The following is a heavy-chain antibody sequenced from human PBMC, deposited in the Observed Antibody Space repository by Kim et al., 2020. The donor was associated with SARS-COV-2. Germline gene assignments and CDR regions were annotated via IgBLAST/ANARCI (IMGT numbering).Heavy chain of an antibody. CDR2: INHSGST. J-gene: IGHJ4*02. CDR1: GGSFSGYY. Sequence: SETLSLTCAVYGGSFSGYYWSWIRQPPGKGLEWIGEINHSGSTNYNPSLKSRVTISVDTSKNQFSLKLSSVTAADTAVYYCAREGFEEMATIGFDYWGQGTLVTVSS. CDR3: AREGFEEMATIGFDY. D-gene: IGHD5-12*01. V-gene: IGHV4-34*01.